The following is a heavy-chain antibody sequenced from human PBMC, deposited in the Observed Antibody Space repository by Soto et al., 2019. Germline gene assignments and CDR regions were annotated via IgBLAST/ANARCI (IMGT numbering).Heavy chain of an antibody. J-gene: IGHJ3*02. Sequence: GGSLRLSCAASGFTFSSSAMRWVRQAPGKGLEWVSAISGSGGSTYYADSVKGRFTISKDNSKNTLYLQMNSLRAEDTAVYYCAKARGMVRGVIIDAFDIWGQGTMVTVSS. CDR2: ISGSGGST. CDR1: GFTFSSSA. CDR3: AKARGMVRGVIIDAFDI. V-gene: IGHV3-23*01. D-gene: IGHD3-10*01.